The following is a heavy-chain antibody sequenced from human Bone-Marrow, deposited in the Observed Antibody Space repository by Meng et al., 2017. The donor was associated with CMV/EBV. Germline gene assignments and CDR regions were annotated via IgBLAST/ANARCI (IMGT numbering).Heavy chain of an antibody. Sequence: QVRLQRPGPGLRKPRATLTLPCNVSGDTVTSYDLSWIRQPAGQGLEWIGWINTTGSTTYNPPPKRRSTMLAATTTNKFALKLLSVTGADTAVEYCSRAQDTAMDAYYFDYWGQGTLVTVSS. CDR3: SRAQDTAMDAYYFDY. CDR1: GDTVTSYD. V-gene: IGHV4-4*07. CDR2: INTTGST. D-gene: IGHD3/OR15-3a*01. J-gene: IGHJ4*02.